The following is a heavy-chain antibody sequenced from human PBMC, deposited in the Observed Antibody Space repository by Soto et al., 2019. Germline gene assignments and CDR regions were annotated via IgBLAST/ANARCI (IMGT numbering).Heavy chain of an antibody. CDR3: ARDEARRSYYYYGMDV. CDR2: ISSSSSTI. D-gene: IGHD6-6*01. V-gene: IGHV3-48*02. Sequence: GVLRLSCAASGFTFSSYSMNWVRQAPGKGLEWVSYISSSSSTIYYADSVKGRFTISRDNAKNSLYLQMNSLRDEDTAVYYCARDEARRSYYYYGMDVWGQGTTVTVSS. J-gene: IGHJ6*02. CDR1: GFTFSSYS.